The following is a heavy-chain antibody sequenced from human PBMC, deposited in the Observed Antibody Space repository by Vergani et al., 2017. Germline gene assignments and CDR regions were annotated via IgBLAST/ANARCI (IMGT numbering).Heavy chain of an antibody. D-gene: IGHD4-17*01. CDR1: GFTFSNYD. Sequence: QVQLVESGGGVVQRGGSLRLSCATSGFTFSNYDMQWIRQGPGKGLEWVALTRYDGSNKSYADSVKGRFTISRDNSKKMLYLQMNSLRTEDTAVYYCAKRGDYGDYLGYWGQGTLVIVSS. CDR3: AKRGDYGDYLGY. V-gene: IGHV3-30*02. J-gene: IGHJ4*02. CDR2: TRYDGSNK.